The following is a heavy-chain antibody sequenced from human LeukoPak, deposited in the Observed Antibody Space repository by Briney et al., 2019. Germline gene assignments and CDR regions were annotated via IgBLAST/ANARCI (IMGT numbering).Heavy chain of an antibody. J-gene: IGHJ4*02. CDR1: GGSFSGYY. D-gene: IGHD3-10*01. CDR2: INHSGST. CDR3: ARDYGHYGSGSYYPFDY. Sequence: PSETLSPTCAVYGGSFSGYYWSWIRQPPGKGLEWIGEINHSGSTNYNPSLKSRVTISVDTSKNQFSLKLSSVTAADTAVYYCARDYGHYGSGSYYPFDYWGQGTLVTVSS. V-gene: IGHV4-34*01.